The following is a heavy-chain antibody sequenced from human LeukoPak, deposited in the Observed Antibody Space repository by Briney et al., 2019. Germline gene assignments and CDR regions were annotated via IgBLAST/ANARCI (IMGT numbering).Heavy chain of an antibody. D-gene: IGHD3-3*01. CDR2: MNPNSGNT. Sequence: ASVKVSCKTSGYTFTSYDINWVRQATGQGLEWMGWMNPNSGNTGHAQKFQGRVTITRNTSISTAYMELSSLRSEDTAVYYCARGGTILGLDYWGQGTLVTVSS. J-gene: IGHJ4*02. V-gene: IGHV1-8*03. CDR1: GYTFTSYD. CDR3: ARGGTILGLDY.